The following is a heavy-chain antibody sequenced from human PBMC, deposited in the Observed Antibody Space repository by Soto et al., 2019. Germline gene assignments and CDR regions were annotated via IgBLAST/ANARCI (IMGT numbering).Heavy chain of an antibody. CDR1: GFTFTSSA. J-gene: IGHJ6*02. D-gene: IGHD3-22*01. CDR3: ARRNREDGYYYDSSRHFGMDV. Sequence: SVKVSFKACGFTFTSSAVQWLRQARGQRLEWIGWIVVGSGNTNYAQKFQERVTITRDMSTSTAYMELSSLRSEDTAVYYCARRNREDGYYYDSSRHFGMDVWGQGTTVTVSS. V-gene: IGHV1-58*01. CDR2: IVVGSGNT.